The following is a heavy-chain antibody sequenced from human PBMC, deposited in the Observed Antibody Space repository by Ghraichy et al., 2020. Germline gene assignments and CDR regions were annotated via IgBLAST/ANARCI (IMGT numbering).Heavy chain of an antibody. CDR2: IKQDGSEK. CDR1: GFTFSSYW. D-gene: IGHD5/OR15-5a*01. J-gene: IGHJ3*01. V-gene: IGHV3-7*04. CDR3: ARVKYSVGTFDL. Sequence: GGSLRLSCAASGFTFSSYWMSWVRQVPGKGLEWVANIKQDGSEKYYVDSVKGRFTISRDNAKNSLHLQMNSLRAEDTAVYYCARVKYSVGTFDLWGQGTMVTVPS.